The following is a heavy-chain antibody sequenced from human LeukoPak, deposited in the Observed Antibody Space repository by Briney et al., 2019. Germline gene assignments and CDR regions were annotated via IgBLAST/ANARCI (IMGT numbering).Heavy chain of an antibody. CDR2: ITSGVGIT. J-gene: IGHJ4*02. CDR1: GFTFGDYG. V-gene: IGHV3-23*01. Sequence: GGSLRLSCTASGFTFGDYGLSWVRQAPGKGLEWVSIITSGVGITYYADSVKGRFTISRDNSKNTLYLQMNSLRAEDTAVYYCAKGDYYDFDYWGQGTLVTVSS. CDR3: AKGDYYDFDY. D-gene: IGHD3-10*01.